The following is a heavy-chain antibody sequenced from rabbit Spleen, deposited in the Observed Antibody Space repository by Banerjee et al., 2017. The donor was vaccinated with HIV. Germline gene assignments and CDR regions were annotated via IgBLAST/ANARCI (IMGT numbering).Heavy chain of an antibody. CDR2: IDSGSSGFT. J-gene: IGHJ2*01. Sequence: QEQLEESGGDLVQPGGSLTLSCKASGVSFSGDSYMCWVRQAPGKGLEWIVCIDSGSSGFTYFASWAKGRFTISKTSSTTVTLQMTSLTAADTATYFCARNYVNAFDPWGQGTLVTVS. D-gene: IGHD1-1*01. V-gene: IGHV1S45*01. CDR3: ARNYVNAFDP. CDR1: GVSFSGDSY.